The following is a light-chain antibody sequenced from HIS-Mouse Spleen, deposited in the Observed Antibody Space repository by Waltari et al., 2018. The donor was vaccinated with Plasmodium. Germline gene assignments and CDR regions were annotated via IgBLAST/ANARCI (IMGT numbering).Light chain of an antibody. CDR2: SNN. Sequence: QSVLTQPPSASGTHGQRVTIPCSGSSSNIGSHTVNWYQQLPGTAPKLLIYSNNQRPSGVPDRFSGSKSGTSASLAISGLQSEDEADYYCAAWDDSLNGRVFGGGTKLTVL. CDR3: AAWDDSLNGRV. V-gene: IGLV1-44*01. CDR1: SSNIGSHT. J-gene: IGLJ3*02.